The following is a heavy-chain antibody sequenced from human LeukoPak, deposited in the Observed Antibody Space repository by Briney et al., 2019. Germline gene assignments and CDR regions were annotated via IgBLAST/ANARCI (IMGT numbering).Heavy chain of an antibody. CDR1: GGSISSYY. Sequence: SETLSLTCTVSGGSISSYYWSWIRQPPGKGLEWIGYIYYSGSTNYNPSLKSRVTISVDTSKNQFSLKLSSVTAADTAVYYCARVRGGGSYRFDYWGQGTLVTVSS. CDR2: IYYSGST. CDR3: ARVRGGGSYRFDY. J-gene: IGHJ4*02. V-gene: IGHV4-59*01. D-gene: IGHD1-26*01.